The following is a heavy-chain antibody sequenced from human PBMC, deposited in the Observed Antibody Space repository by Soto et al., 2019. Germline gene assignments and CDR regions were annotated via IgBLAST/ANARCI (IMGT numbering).Heavy chain of an antibody. CDR1: GYSFTSYW. V-gene: IGHV5-51*01. CDR3: APGVTHYYYYYGMDV. CDR2: IYPEDSDT. Sequence: GESLKISCKGSGYSFTSYWIGWVRQMPGKGLEWMGIIYPEDSDTKYTPSFRGQVTISADRSISTAYLQWSSLNASDTAMYYCAPGVTHYYYYYGMDVWGLGTTVTVSS. J-gene: IGHJ6*02. D-gene: IGHD3-10*01.